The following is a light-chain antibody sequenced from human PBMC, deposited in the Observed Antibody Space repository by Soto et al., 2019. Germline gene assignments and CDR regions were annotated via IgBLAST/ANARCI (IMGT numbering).Light chain of an antibody. CDR2: GAS. J-gene: IGKJ1*01. CDR1: QSGLYSSNNKNY. Sequence: DIVMTQSPDSLSVSLGERATINCKSSQSGLYSSNNKNYLAWYQQQPGQPPKLLIYGASTGDSAVPDRFSGSESGTDFSLTASSLQAEDVALYYWHHYYSTRLRTFGQGTKVEI. V-gene: IGKV4-1*01. CDR3: HHYYSTRLRT.